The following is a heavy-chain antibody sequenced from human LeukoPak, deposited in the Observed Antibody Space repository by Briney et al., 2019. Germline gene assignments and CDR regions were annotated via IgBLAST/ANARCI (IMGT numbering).Heavy chain of an antibody. CDR2: INHSGST. CDR3: ARHPQHYYDSSGLGDAFDI. J-gene: IGHJ3*02. Sequence: PSETLSLTCAVYGGSFSGYYWSWIRQPPGKGLEWIGEINHSGSTNYNPSPKSRVTISVDTSKNQFSLKLSSVTAADTAVYYCARHPQHYYDSSGLGDAFDIWGQGTMVTVSS. V-gene: IGHV4-34*01. D-gene: IGHD3-22*01. CDR1: GGSFSGYY.